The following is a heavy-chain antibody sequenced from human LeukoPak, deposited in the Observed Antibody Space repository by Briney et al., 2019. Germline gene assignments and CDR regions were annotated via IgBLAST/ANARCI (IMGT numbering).Heavy chain of an antibody. CDR2: IYTDGTVT. CDR1: GFTFSKYW. CDR3: ATKQWLAPPPDS. Sequence: GGSLRLSCAASGFTFSKYWMLWVRQAPGKGLESVSRIYTDGTVTTYADSVKGRFTVSRDNADNTMFLQMNSVRDEDTAVYYCATKQWLAPPPDSWGQGTPVTVSS. J-gene: IGHJ4*02. D-gene: IGHD6-19*01. V-gene: IGHV3-74*01.